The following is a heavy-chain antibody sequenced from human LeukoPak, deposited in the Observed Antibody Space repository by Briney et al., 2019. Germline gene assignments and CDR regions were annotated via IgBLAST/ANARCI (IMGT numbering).Heavy chain of an antibody. J-gene: IGHJ2*01. V-gene: IGHV4-59*01. CDR2: IYYSGST. CDR1: GGAISSYC. CDR3: ARIQDSSGYYYVGAMHLDL. D-gene: IGHD3-22*01. Sequence: SETLSLTCTVSGGAISSYCWTWIRQPPGKGLEWIGYIYYSGSTNYNPSLKSRVTISVDTSKNQFSLKLSSVTAADTAVYYCARIQDSSGYYYVGAMHLDLWGRGTLVTVSS.